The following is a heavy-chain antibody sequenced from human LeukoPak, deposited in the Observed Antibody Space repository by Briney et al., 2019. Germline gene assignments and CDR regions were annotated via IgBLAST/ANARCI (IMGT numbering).Heavy chain of an antibody. D-gene: IGHD3-10*01. CDR1: GFTFRQYW. CDR3: ARSGRGVDSFYFYMDV. V-gene: IGHV3-7*01. CDR2: IKHAGGEKQDESEK. Sequence: GGSLRLSCAASGFTFRQYWTSWVCQAPGKGLERVASIKHAGGEKQDESEKTYVDSVKGRFTISRDNAKNSLYLQMNSLRAEDTAVYYCARSGRGVDSFYFYMDVWGKGTTVSVSS. J-gene: IGHJ6*03.